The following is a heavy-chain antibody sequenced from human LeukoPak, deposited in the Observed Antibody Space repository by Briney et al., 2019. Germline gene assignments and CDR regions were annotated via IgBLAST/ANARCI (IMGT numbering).Heavy chain of an antibody. J-gene: IGHJ4*02. V-gene: IGHV1-18*01. D-gene: IGHD6-19*01. CDR3: ASQAAVAGTGAIDY. CDR1: GYTFTSYG. Sequence: ASVKVSCKASGYTFTSYGISWVRQAPGQGLEWMGWISAYNGNTNYAQKLQGRVTMTTDTSTSTAYMELRSLRSDDTAVYYCASQAAVAGTGAIDYWGQGTLVTASS. CDR2: ISAYNGNT.